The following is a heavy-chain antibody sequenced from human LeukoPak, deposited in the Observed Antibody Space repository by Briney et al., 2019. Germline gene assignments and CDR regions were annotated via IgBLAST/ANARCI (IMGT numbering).Heavy chain of an antibody. V-gene: IGHV3-23*01. D-gene: IGHD4-17*01. Sequence: PGGSLRLSCAAPGFTFSSYAMSWVRQAPGKGLEWVSAISGSGGSTYYADSVKGRFTISRDNSKNTLYLQMNSLRAEDTAVYYCAKDLDYGDYGPRVAGYFDLWGRGTLVTVSS. CDR3: AKDLDYGDYGPRVAGYFDL. J-gene: IGHJ2*01. CDR2: ISGSGGST. CDR1: GFTFSSYA.